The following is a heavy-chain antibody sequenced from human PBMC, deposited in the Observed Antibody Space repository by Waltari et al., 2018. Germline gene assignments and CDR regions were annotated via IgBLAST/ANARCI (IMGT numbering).Heavy chain of an antibody. CDR2: IGANGDYI. Sequence: ELQLVESGGGLVTPGESLILSCVASGFSFHSYTMTWVRQAPGKGLEWVSSIGANGDYIYYADSVRGRFTTSRDNARNSLYLQMTSLRVDDSAIYFCASHFEDYYYYMDVWGKGTTVTVSS. J-gene: IGHJ6*03. CDR3: ASHFEDYYYYMDV. V-gene: IGHV3-21*04. CDR1: GFSFHSYT.